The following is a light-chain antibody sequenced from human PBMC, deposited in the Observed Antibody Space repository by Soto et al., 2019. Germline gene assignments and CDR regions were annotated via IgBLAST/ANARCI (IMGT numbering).Light chain of an antibody. CDR1: SIDVGCYNY. J-gene: IGLJ1*01. V-gene: IGLV2-14*01. Sequence: QSALTHPASVSGSPGQSITISCPGTSIDVGCYNYVSWYQQHPGKAPKLMIYDVSNRPSGVSNRFSGSKSGNTASLTISGLQTEDEADYYCSSYTSSSTYVFGTGTKVT. CDR3: SSYTSSSTYV. CDR2: DVS.